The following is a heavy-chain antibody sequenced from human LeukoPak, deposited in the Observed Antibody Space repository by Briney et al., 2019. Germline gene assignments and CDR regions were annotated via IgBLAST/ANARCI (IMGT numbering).Heavy chain of an antibody. Sequence: SETLSLTCSVSGGSISSGDYYWSWIRQPPGKGLEWIGYIYYSGSTYYNPSLKSRVTISVDTSKNQFSLKLSSVTAADTAVYYCARDLLNEGNHLDYWGQGTLVTVSS. CDR1: GGSISSGDYY. CDR3: ARDLLNEGNHLDY. J-gene: IGHJ4*02. CDR2: IYYSGST. D-gene: IGHD4-23*01. V-gene: IGHV4-30-4*01.